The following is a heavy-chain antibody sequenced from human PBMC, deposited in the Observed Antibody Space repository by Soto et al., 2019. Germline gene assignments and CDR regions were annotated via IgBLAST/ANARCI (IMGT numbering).Heavy chain of an antibody. CDR3: ARGLAIVVVPAAKIDYYYYGMDV. CDR2: IYHRGST. V-gene: IGHV4-4*02. D-gene: IGHD2-2*01. Sequence: QVQLQESGPGLVKPSGTLSLTCAVSGGSISSSNWWSWVRQPPGKGLEWIGEIYHRGSTNYNPSLKSRVTISVDKSKNQFSLKLSSVTAADTAVYYCARGLAIVVVPAAKIDYYYYGMDVWGQGTTVTVSS. CDR1: GGSISSSNW. J-gene: IGHJ6*02.